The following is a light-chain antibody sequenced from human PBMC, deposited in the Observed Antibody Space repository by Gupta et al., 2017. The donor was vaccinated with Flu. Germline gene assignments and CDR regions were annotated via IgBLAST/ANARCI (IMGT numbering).Light chain of an antibody. J-gene: IGLJ1*01. CDR3: CSYAGSNNYV. CDR2: DVS. CDR1: SSDVGGYNY. Sequence: QSALTQPRSVSGSPGQSVTNSCTGTSSDVGGYNYVSWYQHHPGKAPKLMIYDVSKRPSGVPDRFSGSKSGNTASLTISGLQAEDEADYYCCSYAGSNNYVFGTGTKVTVL. V-gene: IGLV2-11*01.